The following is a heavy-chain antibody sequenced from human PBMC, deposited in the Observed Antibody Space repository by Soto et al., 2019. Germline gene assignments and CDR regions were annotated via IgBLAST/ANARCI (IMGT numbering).Heavy chain of an antibody. Sequence: PSETLSLTCPVSGCSISSGGYYWSWIRQHPGKGLEWIGYIYYSGSTYYNPSLKSRVTISVDTSKNPFSLKLSSVTAADTAVYYWALEQLRENWFDPWGQGTLVTVSS. CDR1: GCSISSGGYY. D-gene: IGHD6-6*01. J-gene: IGHJ5*02. CDR2: IYYSGST. V-gene: IGHV4-31*03. CDR3: ALEQLRENWFDP.